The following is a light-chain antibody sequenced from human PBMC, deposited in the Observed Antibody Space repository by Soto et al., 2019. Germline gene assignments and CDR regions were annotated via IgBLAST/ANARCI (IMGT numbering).Light chain of an antibody. CDR2: GNS. Sequence: QAVVTQPPSGSGAPGQRVTISCTGSSSNIGAGYDVHWYQQLPGTAPKLLIYGNSNRPSGVPDRFSGSKSGTSASLAITGLQAEDEDDYYGQSYDSSLSGVVFGGGTKLTVL. V-gene: IGLV1-40*01. J-gene: IGLJ2*01. CDR3: QSYDSSLSGVV. CDR1: SSNIGAGYD.